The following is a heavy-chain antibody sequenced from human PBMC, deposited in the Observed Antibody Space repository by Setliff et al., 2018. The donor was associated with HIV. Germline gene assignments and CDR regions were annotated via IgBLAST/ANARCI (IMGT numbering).Heavy chain of an antibody. CDR1: GGSISSYY. D-gene: IGHD1-1*01. CDR2: IYTSGST. CDR3: ASSATTKFFQH. V-gene: IGHV4-4*07. Sequence: PSETLSLTCTVSGGSISSYYWNWIRQPAGKGLEWIGRIYTSGSTNYNPPLKSRVTMSVDASKNQFSLKLSSVTAADTAVYYCASSATTKFFQHWGQGTLVTVSS. J-gene: IGHJ1*01.